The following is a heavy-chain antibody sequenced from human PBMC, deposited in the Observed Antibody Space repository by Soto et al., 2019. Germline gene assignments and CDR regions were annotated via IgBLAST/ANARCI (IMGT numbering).Heavy chain of an antibody. V-gene: IGHV4-59*01. D-gene: IGHD2-15*01. CDR1: GGSISSYY. J-gene: IGHJ5*02. Sequence: PSETLSLTCTVSGGSISSYYWSWIRQPPGKGLDWIGYIYYSGSTNYNPSLKSRVTISVDTSKNQFSLKLSSVTAADTAVYYCARRGYCSGGSCYRAPNWFDPWGQGTLVTVSS. CDR2: IYYSGST. CDR3: ARRGYCSGGSCYRAPNWFDP.